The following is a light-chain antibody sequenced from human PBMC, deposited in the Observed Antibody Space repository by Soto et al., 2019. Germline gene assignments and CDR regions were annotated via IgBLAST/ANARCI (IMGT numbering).Light chain of an antibody. CDR3: QQYNSWLLT. V-gene: IGKV3-15*01. J-gene: IGKJ4*01. CDR2: GAS. Sequence: EMLITQSPPTLSVSPGESDTLSCRASQSVSSNLAWYQPKPGQAPRLLIYGASTRATGIPARFSGSGPGTGFTLTISSLQSEDFAVYYCQQYNSWLLTFGGGTKVDIK. CDR1: QSVSSN.